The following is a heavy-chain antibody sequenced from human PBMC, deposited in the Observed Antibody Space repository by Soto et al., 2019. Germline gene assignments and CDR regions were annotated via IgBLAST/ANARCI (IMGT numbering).Heavy chain of an antibody. CDR1: GYTFTSYG. J-gene: IGHJ6*03. D-gene: IGHD6-6*01. Sequence: QVQLVQSGAEVKKPGASVKVSCKASGYTFTSYGISWVRQAPGQGLEWLGWISAYNGNTNYAQKLQGSVTMTTDTSTSPAYMELRSLRSDDTAVYYCAREGDSSSSYYYYYMDVWGKGTTVTVSS. CDR2: ISAYNGNT. V-gene: IGHV1-18*01. CDR3: AREGDSSSSYYYYYMDV.